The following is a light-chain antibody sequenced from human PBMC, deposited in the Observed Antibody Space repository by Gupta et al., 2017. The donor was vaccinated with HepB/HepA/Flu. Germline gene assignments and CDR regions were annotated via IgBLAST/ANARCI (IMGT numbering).Light chain of an antibody. CDR2: DVS. Sequence: QSALTQPRSVSGSPGQSVTISCTGTSSDVGGYNYVSWYQQHPGKAPKLMIYDVSKRPSGVPDRFSGSKSGTTVSMTISGLQAEDESYYYSCSYAGSYNVFGGGTKLTVL. CDR1: SSDVGGYNY. CDR3: CSYAGSYNV. J-gene: IGLJ2*01. V-gene: IGLV2-11*01.